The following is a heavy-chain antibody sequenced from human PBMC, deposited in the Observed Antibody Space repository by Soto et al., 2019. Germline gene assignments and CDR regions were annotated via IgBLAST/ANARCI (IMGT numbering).Heavy chain of an antibody. CDR2: MSSSSYTI. J-gene: IGHJ4*02. V-gene: IGHV3-48*02. D-gene: IGHD3-22*01. CDR3: AREEYYYDSSGYNIFDY. CDR1: GFIFSSHS. Sequence: GGSLRLSCAASGFIFSSHSMNWVRQAPGKGLEWVSYMSSSSYTIYYADSVKGRFTISRDNAKNSLYLQMNSLRDEDTAVYYYAREEYYYDSSGYNIFDYWGQGSLFTVSS.